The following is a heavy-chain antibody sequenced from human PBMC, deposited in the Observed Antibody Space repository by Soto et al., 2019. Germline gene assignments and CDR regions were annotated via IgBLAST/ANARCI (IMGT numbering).Heavy chain of an antibody. CDR3: ARDYGGNYYFDY. J-gene: IGHJ4*02. D-gene: IGHD4-17*01. CDR1: GFTFSDHY. CDR2: TRNKANSYTT. V-gene: IGHV3-72*01. Sequence: GGSLRLSCAASGFTFSDHYMDWVRQAPGKGLEWVGRTRNKANSYTTEYAASVKGRFTISRDDSKNSLYLQMNSLKTEDTAVYYCARDYGGNYYFDYWGQGTLVTVSS.